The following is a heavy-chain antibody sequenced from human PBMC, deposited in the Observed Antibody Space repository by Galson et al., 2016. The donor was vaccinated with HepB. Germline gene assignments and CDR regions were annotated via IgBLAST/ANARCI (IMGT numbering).Heavy chain of an antibody. CDR3: ERVLKQANDAFDM. CDR2: VHPGDSDS. CDR1: GYTFSTQW. J-gene: IGHJ3*02. D-gene: IGHD1/OR15-1a*01. Sequence: SGAEVKKPGESLKISCETSGYTFSTQWIAWVRQTPGKDLEWMGIVHPGDSDSRYNPSFQGHVTISADKSKSAAYLKWSTLKASDTASYYCERVLKQANDAFDMWGQGTTFIVSS. V-gene: IGHV5-51*01.